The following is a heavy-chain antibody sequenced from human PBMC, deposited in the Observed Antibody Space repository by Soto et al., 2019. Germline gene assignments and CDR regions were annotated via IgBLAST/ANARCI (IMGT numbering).Heavy chain of an antibody. CDR2: ISPDSGNT. V-gene: IGHV1-8*02. J-gene: IGHJ6*03. Sequence: QAYLEQSGAEVKKPGTSVKVSRKASGYSLTDNGITWVRQASGQGLEYMGWISPDSGNTDYARRFQGRVTLTSDTSINTAYMELSSLRSDDTAVYYCARVYGYYYFYMDVWGKGTTVTVSS. CDR3: ARVYGYYYFYMDV. CDR1: GYSLTDNG. D-gene: IGHD2-2*02.